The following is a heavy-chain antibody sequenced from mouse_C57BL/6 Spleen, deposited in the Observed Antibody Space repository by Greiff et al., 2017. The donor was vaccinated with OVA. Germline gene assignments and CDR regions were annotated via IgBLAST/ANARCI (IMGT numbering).Heavy chain of an antibody. D-gene: IGHD4-1*01. CDR2: ISDGGSYT. Sequence: EVQLQESGGGLVKPGGSLKLSCAASGFTFSSYAMSWVRQTPEKRLEWVATISDGGSYTYYPDNVKGRFTISRDNAKNNLYLQMSHLKSEDTAMYYCARELGGFDYWGQGTTLTVSS. CDR3: ARELGGFDY. CDR1: GFTFSSYA. J-gene: IGHJ2*01. V-gene: IGHV5-4*01.